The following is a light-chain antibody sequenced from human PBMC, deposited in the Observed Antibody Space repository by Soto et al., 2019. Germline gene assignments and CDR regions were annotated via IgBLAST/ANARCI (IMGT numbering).Light chain of an antibody. CDR1: SSDVGGYNY. J-gene: IGLJ3*02. V-gene: IGLV2-14*01. CDR2: EVI. CDR3: SSYTSINTWV. Sequence: QSALTQPASVSGSPGQSITISCTGTSSDVGGYNYVSWYQQHPGKAPKLMIYEVINRPSGVSNRFFGSKSDNTASLTISGLRAEDEADYYCSSYTSINTWVFGGGTKLTVL.